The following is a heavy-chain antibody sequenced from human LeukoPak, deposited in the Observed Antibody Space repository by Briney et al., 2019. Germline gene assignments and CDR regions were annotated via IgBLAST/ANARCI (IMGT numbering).Heavy chain of an antibody. Sequence: GGSLRLSCAASGFTFSSYAMHWVRQAPGKGLEWVAVISHDGSNKYYADSVKGRFTISRDNSKNTLYLQMNSLRAEDTAVYYCARPNLGYCSSTSCYKGAFDIWGQGTMVTVSS. CDR3: ARPNLGYCSSTSCYKGAFDI. D-gene: IGHD2-2*02. J-gene: IGHJ3*02. CDR1: GFTFSSYA. CDR2: ISHDGSNK. V-gene: IGHV3-30*04.